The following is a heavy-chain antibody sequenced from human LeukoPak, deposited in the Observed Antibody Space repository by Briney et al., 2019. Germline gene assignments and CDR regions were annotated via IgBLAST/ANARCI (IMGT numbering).Heavy chain of an antibody. CDR1: GFTFSSYW. CDR3: ARGSGSGSYRAPFDY. D-gene: IGHD3-10*01. Sequence: GGSLRLSCAASGFTFSSYWMSWVRQAPGKGLEWVANIKPDGSEKYYVDSVTGRFTSSGDNGKNSLYLQMNSLRSEDTALSHCARGSGSGSYRAPFDYWGQGTLVTVSS. V-gene: IGHV3-7*03. J-gene: IGHJ4*02. CDR2: IKPDGSEK.